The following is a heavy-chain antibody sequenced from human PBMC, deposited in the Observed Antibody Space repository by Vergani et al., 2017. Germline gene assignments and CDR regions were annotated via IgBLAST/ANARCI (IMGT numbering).Heavy chain of an antibody. J-gene: IGHJ6*03. CDR2: INHSGST. Sequence: QVQLQQWGAGLLKPSETLSLTCAVYGGSFSGYYWSWIRQPPGKGLEWIGEINHSGSTNYNPSLKSRVTISVDTSKNQFSLKLSSVTAADTAVYYCARAVLGVVLPAAIRGMDVWGKGTTVTVSS. CDR3: ARAVLGVVLPAAIRGMDV. D-gene: IGHD2-2*02. V-gene: IGHV4-34*01. CDR1: GGSFSGYY.